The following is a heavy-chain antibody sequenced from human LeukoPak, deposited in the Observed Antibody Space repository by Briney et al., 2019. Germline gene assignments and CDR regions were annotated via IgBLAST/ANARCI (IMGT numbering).Heavy chain of an antibody. V-gene: IGHV1-18*01. CDR2: ISAYNGNT. D-gene: IGHD3-10*01. CDR1: GYTFTSYG. Sequence: GASVKVSCKASGYTFTSYGISWVRQAPGQGLEWMGWISAYNGNTNYAQKLQGRATMTTDTSTSTAYMELRSLRSDDTAVYYCARGPRPIMVRGGKDFDYWGQGTLVTVSS. J-gene: IGHJ4*02. CDR3: ARGPRPIMVRGGKDFDY.